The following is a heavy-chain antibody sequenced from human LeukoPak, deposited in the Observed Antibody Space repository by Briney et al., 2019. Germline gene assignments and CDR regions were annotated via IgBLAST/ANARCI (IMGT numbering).Heavy chain of an antibody. CDR2: IYSGGST. CDR1: GFTVSSNY. J-gene: IGHJ1*01. CDR3: ARTDETAPAEDFQH. Sequence: PGGSLRLSCAASGFTVSSNYMNWVRQAPGKGLEWVSIIYSGGSTYYADSVKGRFTISRDNSKNTLYLQMKSLRAEDTAVYYCARTDETAPAEDFQHWGQGTLVTVSP. V-gene: IGHV3-53*01. D-gene: IGHD2-21*02.